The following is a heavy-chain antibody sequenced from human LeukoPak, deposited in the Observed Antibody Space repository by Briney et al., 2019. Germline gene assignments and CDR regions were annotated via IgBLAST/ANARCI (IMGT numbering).Heavy chain of an antibody. Sequence: SQTLSLTCTVSGGSISSGDYYWSRIRQPPGKGLEWIGYIYYSGSTYYNPSLKSRVTISVDTSKNQFSLKLSSVTAADTAVYYCARDRAPNFHDYGDYYYYYGMDVWGQGTTVTVSS. CDR1: GGSISSGDYY. D-gene: IGHD4-17*01. V-gene: IGHV4-30-4*01. CDR3: ARDRAPNFHDYGDYYYYYGMDV. CDR2: IYYSGST. J-gene: IGHJ6*02.